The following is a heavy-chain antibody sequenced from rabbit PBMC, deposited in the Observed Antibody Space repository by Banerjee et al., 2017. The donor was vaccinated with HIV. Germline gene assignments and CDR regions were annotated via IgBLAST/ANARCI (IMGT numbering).Heavy chain of an antibody. CDR1: GFTLNSYW. CDR2: IDAGSSGNT. J-gene: IGHJ4*01. Sequence: QSLEESGGDLVKPGASLTLTCTASGFTLNSYWMCWVRQAPGKGLEWIACIDAGSSGNTWYASWAKGRFTISKTSSTTVTLQMTSLTAADTATYFCARDLHVYSGYSLWGQGTLVTVS. CDR3: ARDLHVYSGYSL. D-gene: IGHD1-1*01. V-gene: IGHV1S40*01.